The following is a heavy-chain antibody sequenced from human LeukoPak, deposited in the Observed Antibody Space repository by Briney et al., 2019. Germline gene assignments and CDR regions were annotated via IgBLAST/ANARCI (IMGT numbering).Heavy chain of an antibody. CDR1: GYTFTGYY. D-gene: IGHD2-2*01. Sequence: PRASVKVSCKASGYTFTGYYMHWVRQAPGQGLEWMGWINPNSGGTNYAQKFQGRVTMTRDTSISTAYMELSRLRSDDTAVCYCARDGEDIVVAGAFDIWGRGTMVTVSS. CDR3: ARDGEDIVVAGAFDI. CDR2: INPNSGGT. J-gene: IGHJ3*02. V-gene: IGHV1-2*02.